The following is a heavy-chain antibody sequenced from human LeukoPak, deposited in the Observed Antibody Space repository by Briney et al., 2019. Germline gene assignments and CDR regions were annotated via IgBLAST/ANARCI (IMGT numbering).Heavy chain of an antibody. J-gene: IGHJ6*03. CDR2: IYYSGST. Sequence: PSETLSLTCTVSGGSISSSSYYWGWIRQPPGKGLEWIGSIYYSGSTYYNPSLKSRVTISVDTSKNQFSLKLSSVTAADTAVYYCASCRARSSSSSSGNYYYYYYMDVWGKGTTVTVSS. CDR1: GGSISSSSYY. CDR3: ASCRARSSSSSSGNYYYYYYMDV. V-gene: IGHV4-39*07. D-gene: IGHD6-6*01.